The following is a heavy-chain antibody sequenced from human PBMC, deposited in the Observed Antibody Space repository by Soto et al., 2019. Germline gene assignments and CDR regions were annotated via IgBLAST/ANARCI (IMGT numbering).Heavy chain of an antibody. CDR1: GFTFSSYD. D-gene: IGHD2-15*01. V-gene: IGHV3-13*01. J-gene: IGHJ6*03. Sequence: EVQLVESGGGLVQPGGSLRLSCAASGFTFSSYDMHWVRQATGKGLEWVSAIGTAGDTYYPGSVKCRFTISRENAKNSLYLQMNSLRAGDTAVYYCARVVRGSCSGGSCYGGSYYYYMDVWGKGTTVTVSS. CDR3: ARVVRGSCSGGSCYGGSYYYYMDV. CDR2: IGTAGDT.